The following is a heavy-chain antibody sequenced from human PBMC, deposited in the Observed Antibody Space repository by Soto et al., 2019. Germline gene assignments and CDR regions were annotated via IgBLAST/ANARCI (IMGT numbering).Heavy chain of an antibody. Sequence: EARLVESGGGLVTPGESLRLSCVASGFTFSNAWMSWVRLAPGKGLEWIGRITSKSAGETTAYAAPVTGRFTVSRDDLKNTLYLQVNSLKTEDTGIYYCYTEHTLFMAHWGQGTLVTVSS. J-gene: IGHJ4*02. CDR3: YTEHTLFMAH. CDR1: GFTFSNAW. CDR2: ITSKSAGETT. V-gene: IGHV3-15*01.